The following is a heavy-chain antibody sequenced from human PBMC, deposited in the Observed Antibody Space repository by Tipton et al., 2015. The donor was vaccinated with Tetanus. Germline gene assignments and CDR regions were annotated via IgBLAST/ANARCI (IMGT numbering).Heavy chain of an antibody. D-gene: IGHD6-6*01. CDR1: GFTFNDYY. CDR3: ARPSDKLRYYGMDV. Sequence: SLRLSCAPSGFTFNDYYMGWFRQAPGKGLEWVSYITNTGSSAFYADSVKGRFTISRDNAQQSLLLQMNDLGAEDTAVYYCARPSDKLRYYGMDVWGQGTTVTVSS. V-gene: IGHV3-11*01. CDR2: ITNTGSSA. J-gene: IGHJ6*02.